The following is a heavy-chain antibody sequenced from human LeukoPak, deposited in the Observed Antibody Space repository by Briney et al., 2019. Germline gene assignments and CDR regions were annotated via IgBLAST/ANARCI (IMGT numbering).Heavy chain of an antibody. D-gene: IGHD1-26*01. V-gene: IGHV7-4-1*02. CDR2: INTNTGNP. CDR1: GYTFTSYA. J-gene: IGHJ6*02. Sequence: ASVKVSCKASGYTFTSYAMNWVRQAPGQGLEWMGWINTNTGNPTYAQGFTGRFVFSLDTSVSTAYLQISSLKAEDTAVYYCARDHRPELLLVYYYYYGMDVWGQGTTVTVSS. CDR3: ARDHRPELLLVYYYYYGMDV.